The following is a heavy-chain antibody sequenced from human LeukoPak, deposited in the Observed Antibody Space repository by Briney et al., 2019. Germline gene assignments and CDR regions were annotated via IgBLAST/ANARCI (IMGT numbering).Heavy chain of an antibody. Sequence: PGGSLRLSCAASGFSFSNYAMNWVRQAPGKGLEWVAIISYDGSNKYYTDSVKGRFTISRDHSKNTLYLQMNSLRPEDTAVYYRARDWARSGDYWGQGTLVTVSS. V-gene: IGHV3-30-3*01. D-gene: IGHD3-10*01. J-gene: IGHJ4*02. CDR2: ISYDGSNK. CDR1: GFSFSNYA. CDR3: ARDWARSGDY.